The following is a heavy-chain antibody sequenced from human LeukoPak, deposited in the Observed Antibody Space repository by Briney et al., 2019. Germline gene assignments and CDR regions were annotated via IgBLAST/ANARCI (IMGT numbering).Heavy chain of an antibody. D-gene: IGHD6-19*01. J-gene: IGHJ4*02. V-gene: IGHV4-30-4*08. CDR3: ARGNGAVASHFDY. CDR2: MYYSGRT. Sequence: PSETLSLTCTVSGGSISSDDSYWSWIRQPPGKGLEWIGYMYYSGRTNYNPSLKSRVTISVDTSKNQFSLKLSSVTAADTAVYYCARGNGAVASHFDYWGQGTLVTVSS. CDR1: GGSISSDDSY.